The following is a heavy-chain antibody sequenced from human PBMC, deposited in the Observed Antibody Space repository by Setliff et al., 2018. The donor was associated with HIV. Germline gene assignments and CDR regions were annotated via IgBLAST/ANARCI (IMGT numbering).Heavy chain of an antibody. V-gene: IGHV4-61*09. D-gene: IGHD6-19*01. Sequence: SETLSLTCSVSGGSVNSGDYHWAWIRQPAGKGLEWIGHIYTSGSPHYKSSLTSRLTISLDTSRNQFSLKLTSVTAADSATYYCARWVYNSAWSLDYWGQGTLVTVSS. CDR2: IYTSGSP. CDR1: GGSVNSGDYH. CDR3: ARWVYNSAWSLDY. J-gene: IGHJ4*02.